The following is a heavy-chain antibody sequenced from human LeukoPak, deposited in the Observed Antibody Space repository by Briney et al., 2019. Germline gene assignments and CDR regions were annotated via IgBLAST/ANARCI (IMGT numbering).Heavy chain of an antibody. CDR2: FYHSGST. J-gene: IGHJ4*02. D-gene: IGHD3-3*01. Sequence: PSETLSLTCSVSGGFNTHYYWSWIRQPPGKGLEWIGYFYHSGSTNYNPSVKSRVTISVDTSKNHFSLKLSSVTAADTAVYYCARGEWLPVFDFWGQGTLVTVSS. CDR3: ARGEWLPVFDF. V-gene: IGHV4-59*01. CDR1: GGFNTHYY.